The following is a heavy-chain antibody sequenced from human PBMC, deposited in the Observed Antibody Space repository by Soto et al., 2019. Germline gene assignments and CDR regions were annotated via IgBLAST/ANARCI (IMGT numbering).Heavy chain of an antibody. CDR2: INAGNGNT. Sequence: ASVKVSCKASGYTFTSYAMHWVRQAPGQRLEWMGWINAGNGNTKYSQKFQGRVTITRDTSASTAYMELSSLRSEDTAVYYCERGPQGSMMDYDFWSGPYTWFDPWGQGTLVTVSS. V-gene: IGHV1-3*01. J-gene: IGHJ5*02. CDR3: ERGPQGSMMDYDFWSGPYTWFDP. CDR1: GYTFTSYA. D-gene: IGHD3-3*01.